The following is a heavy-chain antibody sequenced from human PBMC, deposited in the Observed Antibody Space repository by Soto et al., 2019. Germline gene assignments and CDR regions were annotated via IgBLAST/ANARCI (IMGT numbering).Heavy chain of an antibody. CDR1: GGTFSSYT. D-gene: IGHD2-15*01. V-gene: IGHV1-69*08. Sequence: QVQLVQSGAEVKKPGSSVKVSCKASGGTFSSYTISWVRQAPGQGLEWMGRIIPILGIANYAQKFQGRVTITADKSTSTAYMELSSLRSEDTAVYYCAREGYCSGGSCYTPYYYGMDVWGQGTTVTVSS. CDR2: IIPILGIA. J-gene: IGHJ6*02. CDR3: AREGYCSGGSCYTPYYYGMDV.